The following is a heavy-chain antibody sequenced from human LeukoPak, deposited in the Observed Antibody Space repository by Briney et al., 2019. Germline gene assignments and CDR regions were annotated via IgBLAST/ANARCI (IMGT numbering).Heavy chain of an antibody. D-gene: IGHD4-17*01. CDR1: GFTFSSYS. CDR2: ISSSSSTI. J-gene: IGHJ6*02. V-gene: IGHV3-48*01. Sequence: GGSLRLSCAASGFTFSSYSMNWVRQAPGKGLEWVSYISSSSSTIYYADSVKGRFTISRDNAKNSLYLQMNSLRAEDTAVYYCARDILYGDYDYYYGMDVWAKGPRSPSP. CDR3: ARDILYGDYDYYYGMDV.